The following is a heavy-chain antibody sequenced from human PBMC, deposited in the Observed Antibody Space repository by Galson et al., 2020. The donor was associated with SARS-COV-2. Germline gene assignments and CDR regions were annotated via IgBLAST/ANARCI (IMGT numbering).Heavy chain of an antibody. CDR2: IIPILGIA. Sequence: SVKVSCKASGGTFSSYAISWVRQAPGQGLEWMGGIIPILGIANYAQKFQGRVTITANKSTSTAYMELSSLRSEDTAVYYCAREYCSSTSGYGSGVNNWFDPWGQGTLVTVSS. J-gene: IGHJ5*02. V-gene: IGHV1-69*10. CDR1: GGTFSSYA. CDR3: AREYCSSTSGYGSGVNNWFDP. D-gene: IGHD2-2*01.